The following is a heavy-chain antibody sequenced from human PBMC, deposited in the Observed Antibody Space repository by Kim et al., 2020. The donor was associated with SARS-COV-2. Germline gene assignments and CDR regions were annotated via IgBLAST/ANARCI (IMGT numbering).Heavy chain of an antibody. CDR2: MNPNSGNT. D-gene: IGHD5-12*01. Sequence: ASVKVSCKASGYTFTSYDINWVRQATGQGLEWMGWMNPNSGNTGYAQKFQGRVTMTRNTSISTAYMELSSLRSEDTAVYYCARGLPGDGYRVDDYWGQGTLVTVSS. V-gene: IGHV1-8*01. J-gene: IGHJ4*02. CDR1: GYTFTSYD. CDR3: ARGLPGDGYRVDDY.